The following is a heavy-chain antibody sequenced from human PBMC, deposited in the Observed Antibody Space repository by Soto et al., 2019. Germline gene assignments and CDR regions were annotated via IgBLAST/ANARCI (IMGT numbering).Heavy chain of an antibody. CDR3: AKDRGDKCSYGDY. J-gene: IGHJ4*02. Sequence: QVQLVESGGGVVQPGRSLRLSCAASGFTFSSYGMNWVRQAPGKGLEWVAVISYDGSNKYYADSVKGRFTISRDNSKNTLYLQMNSLRAEDTAVYYCAKDRGDKCSYGDYWGQGTLVTVSS. V-gene: IGHV3-30*18. CDR2: ISYDGSNK. D-gene: IGHD5-18*01. CDR1: GFTFSSYG.